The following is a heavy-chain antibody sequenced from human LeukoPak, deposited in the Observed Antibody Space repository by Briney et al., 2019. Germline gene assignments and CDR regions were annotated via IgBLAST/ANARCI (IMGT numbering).Heavy chain of an antibody. J-gene: IGHJ4*02. D-gene: IGHD2-2*01. CDR1: SYTFTSYG. CDR2: MNPNSGNT. V-gene: IGHV1-8*02. Sequence: ASVKVSCKASSYTFTSYGISWVRQAPGQGLEWMGWMNPNSGNTGYAQKFQGRVTMTRNTSISTAYMELSSLRSEDTAVYYCARVVVPAVIDYWGQGTLVTVSS. CDR3: ARVVVPAVIDY.